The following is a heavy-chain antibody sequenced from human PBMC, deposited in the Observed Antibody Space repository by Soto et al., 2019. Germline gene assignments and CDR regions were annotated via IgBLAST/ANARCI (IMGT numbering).Heavy chain of an antibody. CDR3: ARDVGGVAVVAPFDY. V-gene: IGHV3-30-3*01. CDR2: LSYAGSNK. J-gene: IGHJ4*02. Sequence: QVQLVESGGGVVQPGGSLRLSCAASGFTFSSYAMHWVLQAPGKGLGWVAVLSYAGSNKYYADSVKGRFTISWDNAKNPLNLHMNSLRARDTAVYYCARDVGGVAVVAPFDYWGQGTLVTVSS. D-gene: IGHD6-19*01. CDR1: GFTFSSYA.